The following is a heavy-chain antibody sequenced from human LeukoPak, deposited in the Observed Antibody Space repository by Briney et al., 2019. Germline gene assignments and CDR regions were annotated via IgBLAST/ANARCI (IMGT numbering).Heavy chain of an antibody. D-gene: IGHD3-22*01. Sequence: GGSLRLSCAASGFTFSDYYVSWIRQAPGKGLEWVSYISSSGSTIYYADSVKGRFTISRDNAKNSLYLQMNSLRAEDTAVYYCARYDSSGPNAFDIWGQGTMVTVSS. V-gene: IGHV3-11*01. CDR3: ARYDSSGPNAFDI. J-gene: IGHJ3*02. CDR1: GFTFSDYY. CDR2: ISSSGSTI.